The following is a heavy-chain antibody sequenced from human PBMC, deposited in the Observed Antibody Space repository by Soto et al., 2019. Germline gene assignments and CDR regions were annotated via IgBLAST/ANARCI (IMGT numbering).Heavy chain of an antibody. Sequence: SQTLSLTCAISGDSVSSASAAWNWIRQSPSRGLEWLGRTYYRSKWYYDYAVSVQSRITINPDTSKNQFSLQLNSLTPQYSAIYYCARGGALVRTVVGATSSNSWLDPLGQGIPVTVSS. CDR3: ARGGALVRTVVGATSSNSWLDP. CDR1: GDSVSSASAA. V-gene: IGHV6-1*01. D-gene: IGHD1-26*01. J-gene: IGHJ5*02. CDR2: TYYRSKWYY.